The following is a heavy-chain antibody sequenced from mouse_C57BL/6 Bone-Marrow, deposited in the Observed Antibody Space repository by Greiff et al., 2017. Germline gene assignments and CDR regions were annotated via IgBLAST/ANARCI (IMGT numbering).Heavy chain of an antibody. Sequence: QVQLQQPGAELVRPGSSVKLSCKASGYTFTGYWMDWVKQRPGQGLEWIGNIYPSDSETHYNQKFKDKATLTVDKSSSTAYMQLSSLTSEDSAVYYCARDYYGSRGFAYWGQGTLVTVSA. CDR1: GYTFTGYW. CDR3: ARDYYGSRGFAY. CDR2: IYPSDSET. D-gene: IGHD1-1*01. J-gene: IGHJ3*01. V-gene: IGHV1-61*01.